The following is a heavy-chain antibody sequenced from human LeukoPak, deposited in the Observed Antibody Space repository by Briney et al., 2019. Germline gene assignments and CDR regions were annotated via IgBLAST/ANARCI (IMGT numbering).Heavy chain of an antibody. CDR2: IYYSGST. V-gene: IGHV4-59*08. D-gene: IGHD6-13*01. J-gene: IGHJ4*02. Sequence: SETLSLTCTVSGGSISNYYWSWIRQPPGKGLEWIGYIYYSGSTNYNPSLKSRVTMSVDTSKNQFSLRLSSVTAADTAVYYCARHGSSYSFDCWGQGTLVTVSS. CDR3: ARHGSSYSFDC. CDR1: GGSISNYY.